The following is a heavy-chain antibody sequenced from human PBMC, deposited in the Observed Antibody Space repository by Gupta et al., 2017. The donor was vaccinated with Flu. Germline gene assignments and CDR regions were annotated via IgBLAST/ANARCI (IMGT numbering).Heavy chain of an antibody. J-gene: IGHJ3*02. CDR2: ISWNSGSI. CDR3: AKDIGSGSDYAFDI. D-gene: IGHD1-26*01. CDR1: GFTFDDYA. Sequence: EVQLVESGGGLVQPGRSLRLSCAASGFTFDDYAMHWVRQAPGKGLEWVSGISWNSGSIGYADSVKGRFTISRDNAKNSLYLQMNSLRAEDTALYYCAKDIGSGSDYAFDIWGQGTMVTVSS. V-gene: IGHV3-9*01.